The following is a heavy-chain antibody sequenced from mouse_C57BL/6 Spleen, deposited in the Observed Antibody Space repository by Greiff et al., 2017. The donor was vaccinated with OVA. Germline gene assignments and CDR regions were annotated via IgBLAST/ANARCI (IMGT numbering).Heavy chain of an antibody. Sequence: QVQLQQPGAELVKPGASVKMSCKASGYTFTSYWITWVKPRPGQGLEWIGDIYPGSGSPNYNEKFKSKATLTVDTSSSTAYMQLSSLTSEDSAVYYCARSAIYYDYDVGYWGQGTTLTVSS. CDR3: ARSAIYYDYDVGY. D-gene: IGHD2-4*01. V-gene: IGHV1-55*01. J-gene: IGHJ2*01. CDR1: GYTFTSYW. CDR2: IYPGSGSP.